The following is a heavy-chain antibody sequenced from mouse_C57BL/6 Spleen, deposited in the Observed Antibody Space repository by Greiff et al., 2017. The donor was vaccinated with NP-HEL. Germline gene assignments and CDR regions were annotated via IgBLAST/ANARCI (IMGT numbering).Heavy chain of an antibody. CDR1: GYTFTDYY. CDR2: INPYNGGT. CDR3: AREGGYDDGAMDY. D-gene: IGHD2-2*01. V-gene: IGHV1-19*01. Sequence: EVQLQQSGPVLVKPGASVKMSCKASGYTFTDYYMNWVKQSHGKSLEWIGVINPYNGGTSYNQKFKGKATLTVDKSSSTAYMELNSLTSEDSAVYYCAREGGYDDGAMDYWGQGTSVTVSS. J-gene: IGHJ4*01.